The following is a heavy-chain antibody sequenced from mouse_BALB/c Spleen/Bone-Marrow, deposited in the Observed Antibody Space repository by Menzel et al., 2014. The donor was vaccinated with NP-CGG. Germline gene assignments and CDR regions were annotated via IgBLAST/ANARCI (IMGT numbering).Heavy chain of an antibody. V-gene: IGHV2-6-7*01. CDR2: IWGDGST. D-gene: IGHD2-4*01. J-gene: IGHJ4*01. CDR1: GFSLTGYG. Sequence: VQRVESGPGLVAPSQSLSITCTVSGFSLTGYGVSWVRRPPGKGLEWLGMIWGDGSTDYNSALKSRLSISKDNSKSQVFLKMNSLQTDDTARYYCARDSFLITRALDYWGQGTSVTVSS. CDR3: ARDSFLITRALDY.